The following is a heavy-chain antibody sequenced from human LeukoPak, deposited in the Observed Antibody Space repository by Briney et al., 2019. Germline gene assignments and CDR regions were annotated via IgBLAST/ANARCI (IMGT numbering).Heavy chain of an antibody. CDR3: VKDLVDRAFTRGFDV. J-gene: IGHJ3*01. Sequence: GGSLRLSCAASGFSFTTNAMNWVRHAPGKGLEWVSGISDSGDKTNYADSVKGRFTISRANYKNTLYLEMSSLGAEDAAVYYCVKDLVDRAFTRGFDVWGEGTVVTVSS. CDR2: ISDSGDKT. D-gene: IGHD3-10*01. CDR1: GFSFTTNA. V-gene: IGHV3-23*01.